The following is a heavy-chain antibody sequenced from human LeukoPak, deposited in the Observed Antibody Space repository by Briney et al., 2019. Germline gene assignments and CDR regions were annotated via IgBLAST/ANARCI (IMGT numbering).Heavy chain of an antibody. CDR2: IIPIFGTA. J-gene: IGHJ6*03. D-gene: IGHD3-16*01. CDR1: GGTFSSYA. Sequence: ASVKVSCKASGGTFSSYAISWVRQAPGQGLEWMGGIIPIFGTANYAQKFQGRVTMARDTSISTAYVELSRLTSDDTAVYYCARWVGSPRSSYYMDVWGKGTTVTVSS. V-gene: IGHV1-69*05. CDR3: ARWVGSPRSSYYMDV.